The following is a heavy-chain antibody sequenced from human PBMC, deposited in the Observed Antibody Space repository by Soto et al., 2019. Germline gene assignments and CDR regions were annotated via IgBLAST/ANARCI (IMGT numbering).Heavy chain of an antibody. CDR2: ISAYDGNT. D-gene: IGHD3-22*01. J-gene: IGHJ4*02. CDR3: ARDYYNESADY. V-gene: IGHV1-18*01. CDR1: GYTFTTYG. Sequence: ASVKVSCKTSGYTFTTYGINWVRQAPGQGLEWMGWISAYDGNTNYAQKLQGRVTMTTDTSTSTAYMEVRSLRSDDTAVYYCARDYYNESADYWGQGTLVTVSS.